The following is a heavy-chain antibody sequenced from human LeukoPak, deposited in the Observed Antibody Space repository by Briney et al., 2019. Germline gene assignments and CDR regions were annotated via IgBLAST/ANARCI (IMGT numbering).Heavy chain of an antibody. CDR3: ARGDYYYYYMDV. CDR1: GGSISNYY. CDR2: MYSSGST. Sequence: PSETLSLTCTVSGGSISNYYWSWIRQPAGKGLEWIGRMYSSGSTTYNPSLRSRVTMSIDTSKNQVSLTLRSVTAADTVVYYCARGDYYYYYMDVWGKGTAVTVSS. J-gene: IGHJ6*03. V-gene: IGHV4-4*07.